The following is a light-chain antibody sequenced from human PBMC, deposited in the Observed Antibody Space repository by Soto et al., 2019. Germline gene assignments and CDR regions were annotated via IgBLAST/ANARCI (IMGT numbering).Light chain of an antibody. V-gene: IGKV1-5*03. Sequence: DIQMTQSPSTLSASVGDRVSITCRASQNISRQLAWYQQKPGKAPNLLIYQASNLETGFPSRFTGSASGTEFTLTISRLKPDDLATYYSLQYQSYWTFGQGTKVEVK. CDR3: LQYQSYWT. CDR1: QNISRQ. J-gene: IGKJ1*01. CDR2: QAS.